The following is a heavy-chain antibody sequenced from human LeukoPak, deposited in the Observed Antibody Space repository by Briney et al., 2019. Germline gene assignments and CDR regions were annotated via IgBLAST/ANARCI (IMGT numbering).Heavy chain of an antibody. V-gene: IGHV3-21*04. CDR3: ARGRESYYYYGMDV. CDR2: ISSSSSYI. CDR1: GFTFSSYS. D-gene: IGHD1-26*01. Sequence: PGGSLRLSCAASGFTFSSYSMNWVRQAPGKGLEWVSSISSSSSYIYYADSVKGRFTTSRDNAKNSLYLQMNSLRAEDTAVYYCARGRESYYYYGMDVWGQGTTVTVSS. J-gene: IGHJ6*02.